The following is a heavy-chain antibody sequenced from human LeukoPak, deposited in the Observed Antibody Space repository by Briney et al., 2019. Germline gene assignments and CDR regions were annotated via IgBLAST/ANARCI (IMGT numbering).Heavy chain of an antibody. CDR2: ISSSGSTR. J-gene: IGHJ4*02. CDR3: ARDPFRDYYSSGYFDF. Sequence: GGSLRLSCKTSGFTFSHYDMNWVRQAPGKGLEWVSYISSSGSTRYYADSVKGRFTISRDNAKNSLHLQMNSLRAEDTAVYYCARDPFRDYYSSGYFDFWGQGTPVTVSS. V-gene: IGHV3-48*03. CDR1: GFTFSHYD. D-gene: IGHD3-22*01.